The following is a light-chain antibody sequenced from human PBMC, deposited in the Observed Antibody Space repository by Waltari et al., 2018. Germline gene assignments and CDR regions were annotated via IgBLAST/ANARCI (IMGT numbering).Light chain of an antibody. V-gene: IGLV2-14*03. CDR1: SNDVGVYNY. J-gene: IGLJ2*01. CDR2: DDS. Sequence: QSALTQPPSVSGAPGQSITISCTGTSNDVGVYNYLSCYQHLPSKAPKLIIYDDSRWPSGLSNRFSGSKSGNTASLTISGLHAEDEADYYCSSYTNTNTIVFGGGTKVTVL. CDR3: SSYTNTNTIV.